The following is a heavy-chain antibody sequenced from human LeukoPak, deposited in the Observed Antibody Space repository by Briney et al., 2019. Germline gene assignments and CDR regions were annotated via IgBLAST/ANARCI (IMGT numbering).Heavy chain of an antibody. Sequence: PGGSLRLSCAASGFTFSSYEMNWVRQAPGKGLEWVSYISSSGSTIYYADSVKGRFTISRDNAKNSLYLQMNSLRAEDTAVYYCARVPVATYIDYWGKETLVTVSS. CDR1: GFTFSSYE. V-gene: IGHV3-48*03. CDR3: ARVPVATYIDY. J-gene: IGHJ4*02. CDR2: ISSSGSTI. D-gene: IGHD1-26*01.